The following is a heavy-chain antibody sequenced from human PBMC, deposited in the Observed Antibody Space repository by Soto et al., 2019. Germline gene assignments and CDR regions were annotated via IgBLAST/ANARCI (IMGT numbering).Heavy chain of an antibody. CDR3: TTELYCSITTCPGTFDN. D-gene: IGHD2-2*01. CDR1: GFTFSNAW. J-gene: IGHJ4*02. Sequence: GGSLRLSCAASGFTFSNAWMSWVRQAPGKGLEWVGRVKSKSDGGTTDYAAPVKGRFTISRDDSENTLYLEVNSLNTEDTAVYHCTTELYCSITTCPGTFDNWGQGTLVTVSS. V-gene: IGHV3-15*01. CDR2: VKSKSDGGTT.